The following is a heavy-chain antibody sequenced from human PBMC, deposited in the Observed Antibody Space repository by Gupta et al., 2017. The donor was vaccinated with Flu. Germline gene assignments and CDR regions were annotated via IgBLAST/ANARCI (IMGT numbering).Heavy chain of an antibody. CDR2: INPNSGGT. CDR1: GYTFTDYY. J-gene: IGHJ4*02. V-gene: IGHV1-2*02. Sequence: QVQLVQSGAEVRKAGASVKVCCKASGYTFTDYYMHWVREAPGQGLEWMGWINPNSGGTNSAQKFQGRVTMTRDTSISTAYMELSRLRSDDTAMYYCWGGPPFDYWGRGTLVTVSS. D-gene: IGHD1-26*01. CDR3: WGGPPFDY.